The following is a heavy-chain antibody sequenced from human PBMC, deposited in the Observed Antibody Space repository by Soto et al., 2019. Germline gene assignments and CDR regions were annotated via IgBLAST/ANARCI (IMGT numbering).Heavy chain of an antibody. CDR3: AGAIAARPWYYYRMDV. CDR2: TYYRSKWYN. CDR1: GDSVSNNSAA. J-gene: IGHJ6*02. Sequence: PSQTLSLTCAISGDSVSNNSAAWNWIRQSPSRGLEWLGRTYYRSKWYNDYAVSVKSRITINPDTSKNQFSLQLNSVTPEDTAVYYCAGAIAARPWYYYRMDVWGQGTTVTVSS. D-gene: IGHD6-6*01. V-gene: IGHV6-1*01.